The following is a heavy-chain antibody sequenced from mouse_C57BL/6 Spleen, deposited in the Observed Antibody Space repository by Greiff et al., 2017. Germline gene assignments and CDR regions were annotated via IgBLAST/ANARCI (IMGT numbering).Heavy chain of an antibody. V-gene: IGHV1-82*01. CDR3: ARSMITSGFYYAMDY. J-gene: IGHJ4*01. CDR1: GYAFSSSW. D-gene: IGHD2-4*01. Sequence: QVQLQQSGPELVKPGASVKISCKASGYAFSSSWMNWVKQRPGKGLEWIGRIYPGDGDTNYNGKFKGKATLTADKSSSTAYMQLSSLTSEDSAVYFCARSMITSGFYYAMDYWGQGTSVTVSS. CDR2: IYPGDGDT.